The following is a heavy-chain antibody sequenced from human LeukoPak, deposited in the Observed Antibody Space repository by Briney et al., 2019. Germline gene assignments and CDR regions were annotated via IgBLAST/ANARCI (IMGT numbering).Heavy chain of an antibody. D-gene: IGHD3-9*01. CDR2: ISSNGGST. CDR1: GFTFSSYA. Sequence: TGGSLRLSCAASGFTFSSYAMHWVRQAPGKGLEYVSAISSNGGSTYYANYVKGRFTISRDNSKNTLYLQMGSLRAEDMAVYYCARAGYSVAFDIWGQGTVVTVST. V-gene: IGHV3-64*01. CDR3: ARAGYSVAFDI. J-gene: IGHJ3*02.